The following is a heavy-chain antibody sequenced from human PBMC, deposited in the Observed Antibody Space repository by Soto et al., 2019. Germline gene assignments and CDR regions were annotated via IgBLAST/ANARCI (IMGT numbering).Heavy chain of an antibody. J-gene: IGHJ5*02. CDR2: IWYDGSNK. Sequence: GGSLRLSCAASGFTFSSYGMHWVRQAPGKGLEWVAVIWYDGSNKYYADSVKGRFTISRDNSKNTLYLQMNSLRAEDTAVYYCARDWDEVLMVYAGSWFDPWGQGTLVTVSS. CDR1: GFTFSSYG. V-gene: IGHV3-33*01. D-gene: IGHD2-8*01. CDR3: ARDWDEVLMVYAGSWFDP.